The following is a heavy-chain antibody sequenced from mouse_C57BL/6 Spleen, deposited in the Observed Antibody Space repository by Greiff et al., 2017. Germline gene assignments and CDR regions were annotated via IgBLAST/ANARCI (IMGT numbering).Heavy chain of an antibody. J-gene: IGHJ2*01. CDR3: ARETGGVDY. D-gene: IGHD4-1*01. CDR1: GYSITSGYY. Sequence: EVQLVESGPGLVKPSPSLSLTCSVTGYSITSGYYWNWIRQFPGNKLEWMGYISYDGSNNYNPSLKNRISITRDTSKNQFFLKLNSVTTEDTATYYCARETGGVDYWGQGTTLTVSS. V-gene: IGHV3-6*01. CDR2: ISYDGSN.